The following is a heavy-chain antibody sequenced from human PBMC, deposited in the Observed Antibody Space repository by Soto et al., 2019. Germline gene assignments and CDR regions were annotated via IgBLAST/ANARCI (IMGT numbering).Heavy chain of an antibody. CDR2: ISGSGGST. J-gene: IGHJ6*03. CDR3: AKGTVTDYYYYYYMDV. D-gene: IGHD4-4*01. CDR1: GFTFSSYA. Sequence: EVQLLESGGGLVQPGGSLRLSCAASGFTFSSYAMSWVRQAPGKGLEWVSAISGSGGSTYYADSVKGRFTISRDNSKNTLYLQMNSLRAEDTGVYYCAKGTVTDYYYYYYMDVWGKGTTVTVSS. V-gene: IGHV3-23*01.